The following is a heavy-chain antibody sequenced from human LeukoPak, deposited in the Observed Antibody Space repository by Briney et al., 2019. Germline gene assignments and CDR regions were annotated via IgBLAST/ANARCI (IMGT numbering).Heavy chain of an antibody. CDR1: GFSFSGYW. Sequence: GGSLRLSCAASGFSFSGYWMSWVRQAAGKGMGWVSSISSSSSYIYYADSVKGRFTISRDNAKNSLYLQMNSLRAEDTAVYYCAREEVRQLWPSGAFDIWGQGTMVTVSS. CDR2: ISSSSSYI. J-gene: IGHJ3*02. V-gene: IGHV3-21*01. CDR3: AREEVRQLWPSGAFDI. D-gene: IGHD5-18*01.